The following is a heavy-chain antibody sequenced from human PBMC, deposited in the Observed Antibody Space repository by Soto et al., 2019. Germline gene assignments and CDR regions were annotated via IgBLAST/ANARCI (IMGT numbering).Heavy chain of an antibody. J-gene: IGHJ4*02. D-gene: IGHD2-15*01. CDR2: VRHTGST. Sequence: QVQLQESGPGLMKPSETLSLTCAVSGASIASDHWWTWIRQPPGKGLEWIAEVRHTGSTEYSPSLRSLVTXXVXKXXNQLALKVSSVTAADTAVYYCTRRPYRSTSGGIDYWGQGTLVTVSS. CDR1: GASIASDHW. V-gene: IGHV4-4*02. CDR3: TRRPYRSTSGGIDY.